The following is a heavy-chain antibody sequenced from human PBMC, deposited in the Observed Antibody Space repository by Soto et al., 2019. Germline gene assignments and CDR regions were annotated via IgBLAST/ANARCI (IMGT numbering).Heavy chain of an antibody. CDR3: ARENQAV. CDR1: GFSFSSYA. Sequence: GGSLRLSCAASGFSFSSYAMSWVRQPPGKGLEWVSAMSGSGGSASYADSLKGRFTISRDNSKKTLYLQMDSLRAEDTAVNYSARENQAVSGRRSTVTGSS. J-gene: IGHJ6*02. D-gene: IGHD2-2*01. CDR2: MSGSGGSA. V-gene: IGHV3-23*01.